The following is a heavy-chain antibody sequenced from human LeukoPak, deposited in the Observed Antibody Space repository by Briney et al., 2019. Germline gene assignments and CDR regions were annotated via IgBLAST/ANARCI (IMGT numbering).Heavy chain of an antibody. CDR2: IYYSGST. CDR3: ARGLAAVHYYYYYMDV. CDR1: GGSISSGGYY. D-gene: IGHD6-13*01. J-gene: IGHJ6*03. Sequence: PSETLSLTCTVSGGSISSGGYYWSWIRQHPGRGLEWIGYIYYSGSTYYNPSLKSRVTISVDTSKNQFSLKLSSVTAADTAVYYCARGLAAVHYYYYYMDVWGKGTTVTVSS. V-gene: IGHV4-31*03.